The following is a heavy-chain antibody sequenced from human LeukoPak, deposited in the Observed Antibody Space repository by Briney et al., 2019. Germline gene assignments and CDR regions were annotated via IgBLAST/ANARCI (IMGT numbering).Heavy chain of an antibody. CDR2: IYHSGST. D-gene: IGHD3-10*01. Sequence: SETLSLTCTVSGYSISSGYYWGWIRQPPGKGLEWIGSIYHSGSTYHNPSLKSRVTISVDTSKNQFSLKLSSVTAADTAVYYCARLTYGSGSYQTPYWLLPDYYYYYMDVWGKGTTVTISS. J-gene: IGHJ6*03. CDR3: ARLTYGSGSYQTPYWLLPDYYYYYMDV. CDR1: GYSISSGYY. V-gene: IGHV4-38-2*02.